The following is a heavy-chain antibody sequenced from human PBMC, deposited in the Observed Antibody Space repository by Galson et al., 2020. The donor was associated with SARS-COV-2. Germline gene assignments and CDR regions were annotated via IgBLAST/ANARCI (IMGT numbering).Heavy chain of an antibody. D-gene: IGHD3-10*01. Sequence: QLGESLKISCAASGFTFSSYGMHWVRQAPGKGLEWVAVIWYDGSNKYYADSVKGRFTISRDNSKNTLYLQMNSLRAEDTAVYYCARDLRFGEMDDYWGQGTLVTVSS. CDR2: IWYDGSNK. J-gene: IGHJ4*02. V-gene: IGHV3-33*01. CDR3: ARDLRFGEMDDY. CDR1: GFTFSSYG.